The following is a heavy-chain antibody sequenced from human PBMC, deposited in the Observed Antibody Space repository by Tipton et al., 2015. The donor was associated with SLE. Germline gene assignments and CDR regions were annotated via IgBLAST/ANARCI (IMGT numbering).Heavy chain of an antibody. Sequence: TLSLTCSIYGGSFGGYYWSWIRQPPGKGLEWIGEINHGGSTNYNPSLKSRVTISVDTSKNQFSLKLSSVTAADTAVYYCARVRFAGAGDYYYYMDVWAKGTPVTVSS. CDR2: INHGGST. J-gene: IGHJ6*03. D-gene: IGHD3-10*01. CDR3: ARVRFAGAGDYYYYMDV. V-gene: IGHV4-34*01. CDR1: GGSFGGYY.